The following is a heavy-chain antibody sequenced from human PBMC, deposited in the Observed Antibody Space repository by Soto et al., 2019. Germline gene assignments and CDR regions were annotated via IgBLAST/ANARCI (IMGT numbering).Heavy chain of an antibody. Sequence: GGSQRHSSAASGFAFISYAMSWVSQDPGKGLEWVSAISCSGGSTYYADSVKGRFTISRDNSKNTLYLQMNSLRAEDTAVYYCAKDDTRIGDIAARPGGWFDPWGQGTLVTVS. CDR1: GFAFISYA. CDR2: ISCSGGST. CDR3: AKDDTRIGDIAARPGGWFDP. D-gene: IGHD6-6*01. V-gene: IGHV3-23*01. J-gene: IGHJ5*02.